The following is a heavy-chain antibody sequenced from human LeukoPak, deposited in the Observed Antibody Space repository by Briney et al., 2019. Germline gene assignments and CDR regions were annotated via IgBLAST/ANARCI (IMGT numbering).Heavy chain of an antibody. V-gene: IGHV3-53*01. CDR3: ARGVEPLAANTLAY. CDR2: LYSDGNT. Sequence: GGSLRLSCAASGFTVITNDMTWVRQAPGKGLEWVSVLYSDGNTKYADSVHARFTISRDTSKNTLYLEMNSLSPDDTAVYYCARGVEPLAANTLAYWGQGTLVTVSS. CDR1: GFTVITND. D-gene: IGHD3-16*01. J-gene: IGHJ4*02.